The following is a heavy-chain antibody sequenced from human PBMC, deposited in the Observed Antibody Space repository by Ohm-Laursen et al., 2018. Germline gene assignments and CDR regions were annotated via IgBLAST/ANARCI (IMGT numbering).Heavy chain of an antibody. D-gene: IGHD3-16*01. V-gene: IGHV3-7*04. CDR3: ARARLADS. Sequence: SLRLSCAAPGFTFSTSWMTWVRQAPGKGLEWVANIRPDGSEEYYVDSVRGRFTISRDNAKNSVYLQMNSLRVEDTAVYYCARARLADSWGQGTLVTVSS. J-gene: IGHJ4*02. CDR2: IRPDGSEE. CDR1: GFTFSTSW.